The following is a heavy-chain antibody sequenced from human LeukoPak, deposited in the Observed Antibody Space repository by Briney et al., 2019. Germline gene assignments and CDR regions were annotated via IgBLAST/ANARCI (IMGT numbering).Heavy chain of an antibody. J-gene: IGHJ4*02. Sequence: GGSLRLSCAASGFTFSSDAMSWVRQAPGKGLEWVSSISGSGGSTSYADSVKGRFTVSRDNSKTSLYLQMNSLRAEDTAVYYCARVRGGSYFDYWGQGTLVTVSS. V-gene: IGHV3-23*01. CDR3: ARVRGGSYFDY. CDR2: ISGSGGST. CDR1: GFTFSSDA. D-gene: IGHD6-25*01.